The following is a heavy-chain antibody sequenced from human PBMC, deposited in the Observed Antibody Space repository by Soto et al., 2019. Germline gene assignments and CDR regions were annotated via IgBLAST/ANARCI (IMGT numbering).Heavy chain of an antibody. CDR3: ARDLVSSSNPYYYGMDV. V-gene: IGHV1-69*04. CDR1: GGTFSSYT. D-gene: IGHD6-13*01. Sequence: SVKVSCKASGGTFSSYTISWVRQAPGQGLEWMGRIIPILGIANYAQKFQGRVTITADKSTSTAYMELSSLRSEDTAVYYCARDLVSSSNPYYYGMDVWGQGT. J-gene: IGHJ6*02. CDR2: IIPILGIA.